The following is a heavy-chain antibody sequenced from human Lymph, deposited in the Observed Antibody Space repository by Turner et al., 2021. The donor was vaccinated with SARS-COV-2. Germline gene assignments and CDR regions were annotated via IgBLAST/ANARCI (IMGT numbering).Heavy chain of an antibody. Sequence: EVQLVESGGGVVQLGGSLRLSCAAPAFTFDDYAMHWVRQAPGKGLEWVSLISGDGGSTYYADSVKGRFTISRDDSKNSLYLQINSLRTEDTALYYCAKEGLSGRRLQFVPYFAYWGQGTLVSVSS. D-gene: IGHD5-12*01. V-gene: IGHV3-43*02. CDR3: AKEGLSGRRLQFVPYFAY. CDR1: AFTFDDYA. J-gene: IGHJ4*02. CDR2: ISGDGGST.